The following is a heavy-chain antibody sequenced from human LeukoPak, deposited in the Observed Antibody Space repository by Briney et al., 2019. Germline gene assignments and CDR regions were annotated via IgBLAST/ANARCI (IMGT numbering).Heavy chain of an antibody. CDR2: IYHSGST. CDR1: GGSISSGNW. Sequence: PSETLSLTCAVSGGSISSGNWWSWVRQPPGKGLEWIGQIYHSGSTNYNPSLKSRVTISVEKSKNQFSLNLTSVTAADTAVYYCARGLVAVGTDYWGQGTLVTVSS. D-gene: IGHD6-13*01. CDR3: ARGLVAVGTDY. J-gene: IGHJ4*02. V-gene: IGHV4-4*02.